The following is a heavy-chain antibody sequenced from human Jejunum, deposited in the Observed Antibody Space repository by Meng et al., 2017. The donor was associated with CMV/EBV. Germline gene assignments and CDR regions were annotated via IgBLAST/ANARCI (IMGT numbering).Heavy chain of an antibody. Sequence: QGQMREAGPGRVKPSATLSLHCAVSGGSGNNYYWSWIRQSAGKGLEWIGRFYSSDTYNYHPSLDSRVTMSLDTSKNQFSLNLRSVTAADTATYYCARGPGASTREGFDYWGLGTLVTVSS. CDR1: GGSGNNYY. V-gene: IGHV4-4*07. J-gene: IGHJ4*02. D-gene: IGHD1-26*01. CDR3: ARGPGASTREGFDY. CDR2: FYSSDTY.